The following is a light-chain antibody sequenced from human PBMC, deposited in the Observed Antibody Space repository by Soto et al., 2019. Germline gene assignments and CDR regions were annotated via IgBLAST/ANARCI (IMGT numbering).Light chain of an antibody. V-gene: IGKV1-39*01. CDR1: QSINSY. Sequence: DIQMTQSPSSLSASVGDRVTITCRASQSINSYLNWYQQKPGKAPKLLIYAASSLQSGVPSRFSGSGSGKDFTLTISSLQPEDFATYYCQQSYSTPWTFGQGTQVEI. CDR2: AAS. CDR3: QQSYSTPWT. J-gene: IGKJ1*01.